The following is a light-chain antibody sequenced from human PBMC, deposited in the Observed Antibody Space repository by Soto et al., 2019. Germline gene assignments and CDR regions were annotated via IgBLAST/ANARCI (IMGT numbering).Light chain of an antibody. V-gene: IGKV3-20*01. CDR1: QSVTSNY. Sequence: EIVLTQSSGTLSLSPGERATLSCRASQSVTSNYLAWYQQKPGQAPRLLIYGASSRATGIPDRISGSGSGTDLTLTINRLESEDFAVYYCQQYGNSPWTFGRGTKVEIK. J-gene: IGKJ1*01. CDR3: QQYGNSPWT. CDR2: GAS.